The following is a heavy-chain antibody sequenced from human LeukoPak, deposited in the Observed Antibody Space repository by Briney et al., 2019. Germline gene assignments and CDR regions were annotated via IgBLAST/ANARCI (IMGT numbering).Heavy chain of an antibody. D-gene: IGHD2-15*01. CDR2: INHSGST. CDR3: ARRVCSGGSCYSEYFQH. Sequence: SETLSLTCAVYGGSFSGYYWSWIRQPPGKGLEWIGEINHSGSTNYNPSLKSRVTISVDTSKNQFSLELSSVTAADTAVYYCARRVCSGGSCYSEYFQHWGQGTLVTVSS. J-gene: IGHJ1*01. CDR1: GGSFSGYY. V-gene: IGHV4-34*01.